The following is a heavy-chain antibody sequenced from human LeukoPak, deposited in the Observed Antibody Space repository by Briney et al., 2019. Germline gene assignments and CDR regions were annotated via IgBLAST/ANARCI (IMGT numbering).Heavy chain of an antibody. J-gene: IGHJ4*02. V-gene: IGHV3-15*01. Sequence: GGSLRLSCAASGFTFSDYTMNWVRQAPGKGLEWVGRIKSKTDGGTTDYAAPVKGRFTISRDDSKNTLYLQMNSLKTEDTAVYYCTTEVGYYDSSGYGYYFDYWGQGTLVTVSS. D-gene: IGHD3-22*01. CDR3: TTEVGYYDSSGYGYYFDY. CDR2: IKSKTDGGTT. CDR1: GFTFSDYT.